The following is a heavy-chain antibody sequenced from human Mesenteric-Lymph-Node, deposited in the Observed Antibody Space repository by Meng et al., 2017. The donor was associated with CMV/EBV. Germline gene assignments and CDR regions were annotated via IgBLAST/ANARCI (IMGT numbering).Heavy chain of an antibody. J-gene: IGHJ6*02. CDR1: GFTFSSFA. Sequence: SGFTFSSFAMHWVRQAPGKGLEWVAMISYDGRIKYYADSVKGRFTISRDNYGNTVYLQMNGLRAEDTAMYYCARVANEDYYYNGLDVWGQGTTVTVSS. D-gene: IGHD2-8*01. CDR2: ISYDGRIK. V-gene: IGHV3-30*04. CDR3: ARVANEDYYYNGLDV.